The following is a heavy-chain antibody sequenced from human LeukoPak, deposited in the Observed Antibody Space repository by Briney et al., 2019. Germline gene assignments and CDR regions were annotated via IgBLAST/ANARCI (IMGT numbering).Heavy chain of an antibody. CDR1: GVSISSYY. CDR3: AREEGNWFDP. J-gene: IGHJ5*02. Sequence: SETLSLTCNVSGVSISSYYWTWIRQPAGKGLEWLGHINTNENTNYNPSLKSRVTMSVDTSKNQLSLRLSSGTAADTAVYYCAREEGNWFDPWGQGTLVTVSS. CDR2: INTNENT. V-gene: IGHV4-4*07.